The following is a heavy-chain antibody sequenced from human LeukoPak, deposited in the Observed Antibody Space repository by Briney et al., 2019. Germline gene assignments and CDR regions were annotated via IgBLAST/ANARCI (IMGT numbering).Heavy chain of an antibody. J-gene: IGHJ4*02. CDR1: GFTVSSNY. CDR3: ARGYSYGYFDY. Sequence: GGSLRLSCAASGFTVSSNYMSRVRQAPGRGLEWVSVIYTVGNTYYAESVKGRFTISRDNSKNTLYLQMNSLRAEDTAVYYCARGYSYGYFDYWGQGTLVTVSS. D-gene: IGHD5-18*01. CDR2: IYTVGNT. V-gene: IGHV3-53*01.